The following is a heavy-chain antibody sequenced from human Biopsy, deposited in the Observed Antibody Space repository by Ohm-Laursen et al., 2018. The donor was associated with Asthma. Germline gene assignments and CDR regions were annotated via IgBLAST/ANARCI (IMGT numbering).Heavy chain of an antibody. D-gene: IGHD3-3*01. CDR3: ASQSSGSDFWSGYYYFDY. CDR1: AFTFRSYG. V-gene: IGHV3-30*03. Sequence: SLRLSCVASAFTFRSYGMHWVRQAPAQGLEWVAVISYVGSNKYYADSVKGRFTISRDNSKNTLYLQMDSRRAEDTAVYYCASQSSGSDFWSGYYYFDYWGQGTLVTVSS. CDR2: ISYVGSNK. J-gene: IGHJ4*02.